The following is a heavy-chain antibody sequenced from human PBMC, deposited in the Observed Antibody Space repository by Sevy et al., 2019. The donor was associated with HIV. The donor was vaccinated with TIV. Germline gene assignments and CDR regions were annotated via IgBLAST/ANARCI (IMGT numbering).Heavy chain of an antibody. Sequence: GGSLRLSCAASGFTMSSYWVTWVRQAPGKGLEWVANIKQDGRVRKYLDSVKGRFTISRDNAKNSVYLEMNSLRVEDTGIYYCAKEGGGSVSKWGQGTLVTVSS. V-gene: IGHV3-7*01. J-gene: IGHJ4*02. CDR1: GFTMSSYW. D-gene: IGHD3-10*01. CDR2: IKQDGRVR. CDR3: AKEGGGSVSK.